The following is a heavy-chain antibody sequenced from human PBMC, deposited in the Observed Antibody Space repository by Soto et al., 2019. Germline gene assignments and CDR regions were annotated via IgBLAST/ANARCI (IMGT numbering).Heavy chain of an antibody. V-gene: IGHV3-30*18. CDR2: ISYDGSNK. D-gene: IGHD3-10*02. CDR1: GFTFSSSG. CDR3: AKEPGEACSGSGY. J-gene: IGHJ1*01. Sequence: QVQLVESGGGVVQPGMSLSLSCAASGFTFSSSGMHWVRQAPGTGLEWVAVISYDGSNKYYADSVKGRFTISSDNAKNTLYLHMNSGRAEYTAVYYCAKEPGEACSGSGYWGKGTLVTVSS.